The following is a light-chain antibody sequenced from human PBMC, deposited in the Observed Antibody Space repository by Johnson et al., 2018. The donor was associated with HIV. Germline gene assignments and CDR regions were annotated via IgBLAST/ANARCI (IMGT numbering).Light chain of an antibody. J-gene: IGLJ1*01. CDR1: SSNIGNNY. Sequence: VLTQPPSVSAAPGQKVTISCSGSSSNIGNNYVSWYQQLPGTAPKLLIYNNNKRPSGIPDRFSGSKSGTSATLGITGLQTGDEADYDCGTLDSSLSFYVSGTGTKVTVL. V-gene: IGLV1-51*01. CDR2: NNN. CDR3: GTLDSSLSFYV.